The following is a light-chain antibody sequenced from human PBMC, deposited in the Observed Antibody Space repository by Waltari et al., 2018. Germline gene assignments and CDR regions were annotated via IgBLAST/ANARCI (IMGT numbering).Light chain of an antibody. CDR2: NAN. CDR3: ALYMGSGIWV. J-gene: IGLJ3*02. V-gene: IGLV8-61*01. CDR1: SGSLSTTSY. Sequence: QTVVTQEPSLSVSPGGTVTLTCALSSGSLSTTSYATWYQQTPGQSPRTLVYNANALSSGVPYRFSGSILGNTAALTITGAQADDESDYYCALYMGSGIWVFGGGTKLTVL.